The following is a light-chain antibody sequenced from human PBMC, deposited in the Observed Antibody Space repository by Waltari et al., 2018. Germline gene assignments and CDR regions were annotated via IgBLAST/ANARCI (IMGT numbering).Light chain of an antibody. Sequence: DIQMTQSPSSLSASVGDRVTITCQASQNINNYLNWYQQKPGKGPKLLIYDVSDLERGLPPRFSGGGFGTEFKLIISSLQPEDAATYYCQQYENLPLTFGGGTTVEI. V-gene: IGKV1-33*01. J-gene: IGKJ4*01. CDR2: DVS. CDR3: QQYENLPLT. CDR1: QNINNY.